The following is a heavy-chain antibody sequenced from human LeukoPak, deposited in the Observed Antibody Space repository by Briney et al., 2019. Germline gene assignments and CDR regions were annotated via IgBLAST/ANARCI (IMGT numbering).Heavy chain of an antibody. CDR2: ISGSGGST. CDR1: GFTFSGYA. CDR3: AKDPSYYYDSSGYYRN. D-gene: IGHD3-22*01. J-gene: IGHJ4*02. V-gene: IGHV3-23*01. Sequence: GGSLRLSCAASGFTFSGYAMSWVRQAPGKGLEWVSAISGSGGSTYYADSVKGRFTISRDNSKNTLYLQMNSLRAEDTAVYYCAKDPSYYYDSSGYYRNWGQGTLVTVSS.